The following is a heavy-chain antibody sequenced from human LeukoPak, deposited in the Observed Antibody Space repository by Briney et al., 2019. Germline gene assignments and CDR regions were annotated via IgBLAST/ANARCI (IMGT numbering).Heavy chain of an antibody. D-gene: IGHD1-26*01. CDR3: ARAGRWEGRPHAFDI. Sequence: SETLSLTCTVSGGSISNYYWNFIRQPPGKGLEWFGYIYYSGITNYNPSLKSRVTISVDTSKNQFSLKLSSVTAADTAVYYCARAGRWEGRPHAFDIWGQGTMVAVSS. CDR1: GGSISNYY. CDR2: IYYSGIT. J-gene: IGHJ3*02. V-gene: IGHV4-59*01.